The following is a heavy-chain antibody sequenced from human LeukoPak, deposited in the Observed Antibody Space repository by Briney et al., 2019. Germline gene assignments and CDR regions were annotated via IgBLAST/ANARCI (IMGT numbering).Heavy chain of an antibody. D-gene: IGHD6-13*01. CDR3: AEDDLYGPGSSWPDY. CDR2: ISGSGGST. CDR1: GFTFSSYA. V-gene: IGHV3-23*01. J-gene: IGHJ4*02. Sequence: GGSLRLSCAASGFTFSSYAMSWVRQAPGKGLEWVSAISGSGGSTYYADSVKGRFTISRDNSKNTLYLQMNSLRAEDTAVYYCAEDDLYGPGSSWPDYWGQGTLVTVSS.